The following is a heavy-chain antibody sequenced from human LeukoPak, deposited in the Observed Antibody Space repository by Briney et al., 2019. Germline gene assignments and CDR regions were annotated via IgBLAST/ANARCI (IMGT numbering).Heavy chain of an antibody. Sequence: SQTLSLTCAISGDSVSSNSAAWNWIRQSPSIGLEWLGRTYYRSKWYNDYAVSVKSRITINPDTSKNQFSLQLNSVTPEDTAVYYCARETGGSYQGWFDPWGQGTLVTVSS. CDR1: GDSVSSNSAA. J-gene: IGHJ5*02. V-gene: IGHV6-1*01. CDR2: TYYRSKWYN. CDR3: ARETGGSYQGWFDP. D-gene: IGHD1-26*01.